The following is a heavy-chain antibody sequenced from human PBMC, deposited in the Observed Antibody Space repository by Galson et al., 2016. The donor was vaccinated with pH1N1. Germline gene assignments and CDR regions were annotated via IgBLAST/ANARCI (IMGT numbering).Heavy chain of an antibody. V-gene: IGHV4-59*11. CDR2: IDDSGRA. CDR1: GGSISDHY. CDR3: ARGFPSSTWSI. J-gene: IGHJ4*02. Sequence: ETLSLTCIVSGGSISDHYWIWIRQAPEKGLDWIGYIDDSGRAKHNPSFKSRVAISVDASKIHLSLSLTSVTAADTAVYFCARGFPSSTWSIWGPGTLVTVSS. D-gene: IGHD6-13*01.